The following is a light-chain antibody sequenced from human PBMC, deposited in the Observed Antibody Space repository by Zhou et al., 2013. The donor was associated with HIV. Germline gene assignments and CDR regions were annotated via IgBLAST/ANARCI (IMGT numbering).Light chain of an antibody. CDR2: KAS. Sequence: DIQMTQSPSTLSASVGDRVTITCRASQSISSWLAWYQQKPGKAPKLLIYKASTLESGVPSRFSGSGSGTEFTLTISSLQPDDLATYYCQQYSDYPRTFGQGTKV. V-gene: IGKV1-5*03. J-gene: IGKJ1*01. CDR1: QSISSW. CDR3: QQYSDYPRT.